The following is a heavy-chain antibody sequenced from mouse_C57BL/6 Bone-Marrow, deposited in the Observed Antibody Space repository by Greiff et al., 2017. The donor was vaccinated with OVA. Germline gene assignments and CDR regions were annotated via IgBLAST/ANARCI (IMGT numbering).Heavy chain of an antibody. CDR3: ARSPYYGSSWRFAY. J-gene: IGHJ3*01. V-gene: IGHV1-81*01. Sequence: VQLQQSGAELARPGASVKLSCKASGYTFTSYGISWVKQRTGQGLEWIGEIYPRSGNTYYNEKFKGKATLTADKSSSTAYMELRSLTSEDSAIYYCARSPYYGSSWRFAYWGQGTLVTVSA. CDR1: GYTFTSYG. CDR2: IYPRSGNT. D-gene: IGHD1-1*01.